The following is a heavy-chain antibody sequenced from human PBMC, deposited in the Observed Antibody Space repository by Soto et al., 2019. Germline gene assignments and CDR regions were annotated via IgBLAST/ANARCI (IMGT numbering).Heavy chain of an antibody. CDR3: ARVSGWLWYFDL. D-gene: IGHD6-19*01. J-gene: IGHJ2*01. CDR2: ISGSGSTI. CDR1: GFTFSTYS. V-gene: IGHV3-48*01. Sequence: EVQLVESGGGLVQPGGSLRLSCAASGFTFSTYSMNWVRQAPGKGLEWVSHISGSGSTIYYADSVQGRFTSSRDNAKNSVYLQMNSLRAEDTAVYYCARVSGWLWYFDLWGRGTLVTVSS.